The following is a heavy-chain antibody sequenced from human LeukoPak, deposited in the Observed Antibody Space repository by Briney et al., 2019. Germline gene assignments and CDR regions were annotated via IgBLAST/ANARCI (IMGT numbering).Heavy chain of an antibody. V-gene: IGHV3-23*01. CDR1: GFTFSSYA. D-gene: IGHD6-19*01. CDR2: ISGSRGRT. Sequence: GGSLRLSCAASGFTFSSYAMSWVRQAPGQGLEWVSAISGSRGRTYYADTVKGRFTISRDNSKNTLYLQMNSLRAEDTAVYYCAKAYYASGWYRGFDYWGQGTLATVSS. CDR3: AKAYYASGWYRGFDY. J-gene: IGHJ4*02.